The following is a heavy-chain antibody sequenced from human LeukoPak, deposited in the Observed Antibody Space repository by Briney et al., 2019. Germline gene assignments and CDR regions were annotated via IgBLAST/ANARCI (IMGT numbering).Heavy chain of an antibody. V-gene: IGHV1-46*01. CDR1: GYTLTDYF. J-gene: IGHJ4*02. Sequence: ASVKVSCKASGYTLTDYFIHWVRQAPGQGLEWVEILNPRDGGTYFAPNFQGRVTLTSDTSTSTVYMELTSLRSEDTALYYCARSHRFCADGVCSDYWGQGTLVTVSS. D-gene: IGHD2-8*02. CDR2: LNPRDGGT. CDR3: ARSHRFCADGVCSDY.